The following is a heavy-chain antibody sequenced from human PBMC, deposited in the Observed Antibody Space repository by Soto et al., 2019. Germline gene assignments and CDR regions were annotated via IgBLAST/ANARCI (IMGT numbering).Heavy chain of an antibody. CDR2: ISSSSSTI. CDR3: ARDLNYGLFDY. V-gene: IGHV3-48*01. Sequence: EVHLVDSGGGLVQPAGSLRLSCAASGFTFSNYSMNCVRQAPGKGLEWVSYISSSSSTIYYAVSVKGRFTISRDNAKKSLYLQRNSLRAEDTAVYYCARDLNYGLFDYWGQGTLVTVSS. CDR1: GFTFSNYS. J-gene: IGHJ4*02. D-gene: IGHD4-17*01.